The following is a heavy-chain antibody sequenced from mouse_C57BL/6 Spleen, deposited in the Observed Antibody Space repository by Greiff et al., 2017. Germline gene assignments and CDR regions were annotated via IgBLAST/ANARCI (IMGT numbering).Heavy chain of an antibody. D-gene: IGHD2-4*01. CDR3: ARAYDYEEGYYAMGD. V-gene: IGHV5-17*01. CDR1: GFTFSDYG. CDR2: ISSGSSTI. J-gene: IGHJ4*01. Sequence: EVQLVESGGGLVKPGGSLKLSCAASGFTFSDYGMHWVRQAPEKGLEWVAYISSGSSTIYYADTVKGRFTITRDNAKNTLFLQMTSLRSEDTAMYYCARAYDYEEGYYAMGDWGQGTSVTVAS.